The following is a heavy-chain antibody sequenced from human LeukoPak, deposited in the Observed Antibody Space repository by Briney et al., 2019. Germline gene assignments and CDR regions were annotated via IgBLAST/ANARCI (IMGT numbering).Heavy chain of an antibody. V-gene: IGHV4-4*02. J-gene: IGHJ4*02. CDR2: IYHSGST. CDR1: GGSISSSNW. Sequence: SETLSLTCAVSGGSISSSNWWSWVRQPPGKGLEWIGEIYHSGSTNYNPSLKSRVTISVDKSKNQFSLKLSSVTAEDTAVYYCVRCGSSGYYEFDYWGQGTLVTVSS. D-gene: IGHD3-22*01. CDR3: VRCGSSGYYEFDY.